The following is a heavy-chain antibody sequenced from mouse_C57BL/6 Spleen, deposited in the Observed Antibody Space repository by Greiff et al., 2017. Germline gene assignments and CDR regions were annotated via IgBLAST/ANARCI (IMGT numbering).Heavy chain of an antibody. J-gene: IGHJ4*01. CDR3: ARTHEDGSSGAMDY. CDR2: ISSGSSTI. V-gene: IGHV5-17*01. D-gene: IGHD1-1*01. CDR1: GFTFSDYG. Sequence: EVMLVESGGGLVKPGGSLKLSCAASGFTFSDYGMHWVRQAPEKGLEWVAYISSGSSTIYYADTVKGRFTISRDNAKNTLFLKMTSLRSEDTAMYYCARTHEDGSSGAMDYWGQGTSVTVSA.